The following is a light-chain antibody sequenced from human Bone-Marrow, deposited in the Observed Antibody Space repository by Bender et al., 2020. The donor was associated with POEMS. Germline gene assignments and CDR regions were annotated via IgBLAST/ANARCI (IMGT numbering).Light chain of an antibody. V-gene: IGLV2-8*01. Sequence: QSALTQPRSASGSPGQSVTISCTGTSSDVGGYNYVSWYQQYPGKAPKLMIYEVSKRPLGVSNRFSGSKSGTSASLAITGLQAEDEGDYYCQSYDNSLGGWVFGGGTKLTVL. CDR1: SSDVGGYNY. J-gene: IGLJ3*02. CDR3: QSYDNSLGGWV. CDR2: EVS.